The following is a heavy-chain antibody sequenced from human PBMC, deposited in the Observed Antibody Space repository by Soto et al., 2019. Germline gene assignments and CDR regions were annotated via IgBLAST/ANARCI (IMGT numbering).Heavy chain of an antibody. J-gene: IGHJ6*02. V-gene: IGHV4-59*01. D-gene: IGHD6-13*01. Sequence: SETLSLTCTVSGGSISSYYWIWIRLPPGKGLEWIGYTYYSGSTNYNPSLKSRVTISVDTSKNQFSLKLSSVTAADTAVYYCARATAAAAGIYYYYYGMDVWGQGTTVTVS. CDR2: TYYSGST. CDR1: GGSISSYY. CDR3: ARATAAAAGIYYYYYGMDV.